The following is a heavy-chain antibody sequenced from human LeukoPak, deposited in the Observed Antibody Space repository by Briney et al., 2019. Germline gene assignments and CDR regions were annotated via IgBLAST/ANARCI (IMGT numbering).Heavy chain of an antibody. CDR1: GGTFSSYA. CDR3: ARETHGGRGYYYYGMDV. V-gene: IGHV1-69*13. D-gene: IGHD4-23*01. CDR2: IIPIFGTA. J-gene: IGHJ6*02. Sequence: SVKVSCKASGGTFSSYAISWVREAPGQGLEWMGGIIPIFGTANYVQKFQGRVTITADESTSTAYMELSSLRSEDTAVYYCARETHGGRGYYYYGMDVWGQGTTVTVSS.